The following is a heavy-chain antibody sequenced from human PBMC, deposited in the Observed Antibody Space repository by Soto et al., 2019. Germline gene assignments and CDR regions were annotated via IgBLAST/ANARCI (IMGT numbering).Heavy chain of an antibody. CDR1: GYTFTSYG. Sequence: ASVKVSCKASGYTFTSYGISWVRQAPGQGLEWMGWISAYNVHPIFVQKLQGRVTMTTDTSTSTAYMELRSLRSDDTAVYYCARDAAVLLWFGESAFDIWGQGTMVTVSS. CDR3: ARDAAVLLWFGESAFDI. D-gene: IGHD3-10*01. V-gene: IGHV1-18*01. CDR2: ISAYNVHP. J-gene: IGHJ3*02.